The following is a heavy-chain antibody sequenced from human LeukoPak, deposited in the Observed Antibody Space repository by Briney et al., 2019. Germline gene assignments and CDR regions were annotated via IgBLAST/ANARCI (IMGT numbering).Heavy chain of an antibody. J-gene: IGHJ4*02. CDR2: INPNSGGT. Sequence: ASVKVSCKASGYTFTSYYMHWVRQAPGHGLEWMGWINPNSGGTNYAQKFQGRVTMTRDTSISTAYMELSRLRSDDTAVYYCARAVYRAAAALNYWGQGTLVTVSS. D-gene: IGHD6-25*01. V-gene: IGHV1-2*02. CDR3: ARAVYRAAAALNY. CDR1: GYTFTSYY.